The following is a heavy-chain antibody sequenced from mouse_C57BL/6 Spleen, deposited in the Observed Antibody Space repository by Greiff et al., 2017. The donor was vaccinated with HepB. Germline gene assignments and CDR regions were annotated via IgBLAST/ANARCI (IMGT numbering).Heavy chain of an antibody. CDR2: ISGGGGNT. Sequence: EVQGVESGGGLVKPGGSLKLSCAASGFTFSSYTMSWVRQTPEKRLEWVATISGGGGNTYYPDSVKGRFTISRDNAKNTLYLQMSSLRSEDTALYYCARHDGPYAMNYWGQGTSVTVSS. CDR3: ARHDGPYAMNY. D-gene: IGHD2-3*01. V-gene: IGHV5-9*01. CDR1: GFTFSSYT. J-gene: IGHJ4*01.